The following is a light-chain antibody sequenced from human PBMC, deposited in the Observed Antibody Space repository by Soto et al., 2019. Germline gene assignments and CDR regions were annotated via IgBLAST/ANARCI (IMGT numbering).Light chain of an antibody. CDR1: SSNIGAGYD. CDR3: QSYDSSMSGSV. CDR2: GNS. V-gene: IGLV1-40*01. Sequence: QSVLTQPHSVSGAPGQRVTISCTGSSSNIGAGYDVHWYQQLPGTAPKLLIYGNSNRPSGVPDRFSGSKSGTSASLAITGLQAEDEADYYCQSYDSSMSGSVFXTGTKVTVL. J-gene: IGLJ1*01.